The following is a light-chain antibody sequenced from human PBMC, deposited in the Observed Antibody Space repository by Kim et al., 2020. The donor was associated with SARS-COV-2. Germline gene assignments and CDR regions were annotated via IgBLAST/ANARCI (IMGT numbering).Light chain of an antibody. Sequence: KTVTISCTRGPGTLASSYVQWYQQRPGSAPTPLIYEDNQRPSGVPDRFSASVDTSSNSASLTISGLMPEDEAVYYCHSCISTNRVFGGGTKLTVL. J-gene: IGLJ3*02. CDR3: HSCISTNRV. CDR2: EDN. CDR1: PGTLASSY. V-gene: IGLV6-57*03.